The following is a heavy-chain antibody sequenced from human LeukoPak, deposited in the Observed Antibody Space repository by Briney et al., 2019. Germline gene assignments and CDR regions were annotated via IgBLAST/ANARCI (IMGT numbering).Heavy chain of an antibody. J-gene: IGHJ4*02. CDR2: IYYSGST. V-gene: IGHV4-59*01. CDR1: GGSISSYY. CDR3: AREDQQLAFDY. D-gene: IGHD6-13*01. Sequence: PSETLSLTCTVSGGSISSYYWSWIRQPPGKGLEWIGYIYYSGSTNYNPSLKSRVTISVDTSKNQFSLKLSSVTAAGTAVYYCAREDQQLAFDYGGQGTLVTVSS.